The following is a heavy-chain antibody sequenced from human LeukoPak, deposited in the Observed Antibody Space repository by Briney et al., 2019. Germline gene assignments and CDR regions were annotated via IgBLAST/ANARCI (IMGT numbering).Heavy chain of an antibody. CDR3: AGATKWLAHDF. V-gene: IGHV3-53*01. J-gene: IGHJ4*02. CDR1: GFTVGGTY. CDR2: IFDAGRT. Sequence: PGGSLRLSCAASGFTVGGTYMSSVRQDAGKGWQWVSTIFDAGRTTYADSVQGRFTISRDSYMNTLFLQMNSLRADDTAVYYCAGATKWLAHDFWGQGILVTVSS. D-gene: IGHD6-19*01.